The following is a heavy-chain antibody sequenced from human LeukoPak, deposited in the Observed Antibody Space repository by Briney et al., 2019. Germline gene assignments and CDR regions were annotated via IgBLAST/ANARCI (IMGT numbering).Heavy chain of an antibody. CDR2: IYYSGST. J-gene: IGHJ4*02. CDR1: GGSISSYY. CDR3: ASYQPRWDLDY. Sequence: SETLSLTCTVSGGSISSYYWSWIRQPPGKGLEWIGYIYYSGSTNYNPSLKSRVTISVDTSKNQFSLKLSSVTAADTAVYYCASYQPRWDLDYWGQGTLVTVSS. D-gene: IGHD1-26*01. V-gene: IGHV4-59*01.